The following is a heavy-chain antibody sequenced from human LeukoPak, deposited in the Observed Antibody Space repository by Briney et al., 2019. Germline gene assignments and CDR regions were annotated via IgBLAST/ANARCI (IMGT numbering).Heavy chain of an antibody. CDR2: ISSSGSTT. Sequence: GGSLRLSCAASGFTFSSYEMNWVRQAPGKGLEWVSYISSSGSTTYYADSVKGRFTISRDNSKNTLYLQMNSLRAEDTAVYYCAKEPRGSSSRLIYFDYWGQGTLVTVSS. J-gene: IGHJ4*02. CDR3: AKEPRGSSSRLIYFDY. V-gene: IGHV3-48*03. CDR1: GFTFSSYE. D-gene: IGHD6-13*01.